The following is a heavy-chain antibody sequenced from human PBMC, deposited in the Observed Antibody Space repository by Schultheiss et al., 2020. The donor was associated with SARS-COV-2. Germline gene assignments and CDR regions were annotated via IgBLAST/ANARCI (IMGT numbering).Heavy chain of an antibody. Sequence: SQTLSLTCTVSGGSISSYYWSWFRQPPGKGLEWIGYIYYSGSTNYNPSLKSRVTISVDTSKNQFSLKLSSVTAADTAVYYCARGLGADYDSSGWGQGTLVTVSS. CDR1: GGSISSYY. CDR2: IYYSGST. J-gene: IGHJ4*02. CDR3: ARGLGADYDSSG. D-gene: IGHD3-22*01. V-gene: IGHV4-59*08.